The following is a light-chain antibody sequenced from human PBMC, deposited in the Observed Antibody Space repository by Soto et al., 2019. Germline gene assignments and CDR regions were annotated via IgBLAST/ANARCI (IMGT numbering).Light chain of an antibody. CDR3: TSFTTMSTWV. Sequence: QSVLTQPASVSGSPGQSITISCTGTSSDVGGYNYVSWFQQHPGKAPKLKIYEVSNRPSGVSNRFSGSKSGNTASLTISELQAEDEADYYCTSFTTMSTWVFGGGTKLTVL. CDR2: EVS. CDR1: SSDVGGYNY. J-gene: IGLJ3*02. V-gene: IGLV2-14*01.